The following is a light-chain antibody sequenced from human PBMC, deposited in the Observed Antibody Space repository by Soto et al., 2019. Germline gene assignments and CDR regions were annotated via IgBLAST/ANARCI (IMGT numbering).Light chain of an antibody. CDR1: QSVSSNY. CDR3: QQYGSSPTWT. J-gene: IGKJ1*01. V-gene: IGKV3-20*01. CDR2: GAS. Sequence: ESVLTQSPGTLSLSPGERATLSCRASQSVSSNYSAWYQQKPGQAPRLPIYGASTRATGIPDRFSGSGSGTDFTLTISRLEPEDSAVYYCQQYGSSPTWTFGQGTKVDIK.